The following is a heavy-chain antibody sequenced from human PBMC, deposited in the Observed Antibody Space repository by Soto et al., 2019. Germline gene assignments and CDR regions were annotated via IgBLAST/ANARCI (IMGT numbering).Heavy chain of an antibody. Sequence: GGSLRLSCAASGVTFSSYGMHWVRQAPGKGLEWVAVIWYDGSNKYYADSVKGRFTISRDNSKNTLYLQMNSLRAEDTAVYYCARGVFDRYYYDSSGYWDFDYWGQGTLVTVSS. J-gene: IGHJ4*02. CDR1: GVTFSSYG. CDR2: IWYDGSNK. V-gene: IGHV3-33*01. D-gene: IGHD3-22*01. CDR3: ARGVFDRYYYDSSGYWDFDY.